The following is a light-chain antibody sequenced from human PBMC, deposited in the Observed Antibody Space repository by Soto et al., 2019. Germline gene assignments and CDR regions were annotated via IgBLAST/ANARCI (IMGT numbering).Light chain of an antibody. CDR2: GAT. V-gene: IGKV3-20*01. Sequence: EIVLTQSPGTLSLSPGERATLSCRASQSVSSSYLAWYQQKPGQAPRFLIYGATTRASGIPDRFSGSGSGTDSTLTISRLEPEDFAVYYFQQYGSSPLTFGGGTKVEIK. CDR3: QQYGSSPLT. J-gene: IGKJ4*01. CDR1: QSVSSSY.